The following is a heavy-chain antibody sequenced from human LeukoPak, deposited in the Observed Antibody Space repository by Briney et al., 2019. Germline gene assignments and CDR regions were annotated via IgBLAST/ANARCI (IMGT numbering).Heavy chain of an antibody. V-gene: IGHV3-30-3*01. CDR3: ARLSSRDPLHY. Sequence: GGSLRLSCEASGFTFSPYAMHWVRQAPGKGLEWVAVMSDDGNNIYYADSVKGRFTISRDNAENSLYLQMHSLRAEDTAVYYCARLSSRDPLHYWGQGTLVTVSS. J-gene: IGHJ4*02. CDR2: MSDDGNNI. CDR1: GFTFSPYA. D-gene: IGHD2-21*02.